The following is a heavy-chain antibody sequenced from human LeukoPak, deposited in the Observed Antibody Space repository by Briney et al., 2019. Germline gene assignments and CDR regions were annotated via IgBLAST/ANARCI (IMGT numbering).Heavy chain of an antibody. J-gene: IGHJ4*02. CDR2: ISWNSASI. D-gene: IGHD3-10*01. CDR1: GFTFDDYA. Sequence: GGSLRLSCAASGFTFDDYAMHWVRQAPGKGLEWVSGISWNSASIGYADSVKGRFTISRDKARNSLYLQMNSLRAEDTALYYCAKSAEWNYGSGSYYYGNCDYWGEGTLVSVS. CDR3: AKSAEWNYGSGSYYYGNCDY. V-gene: IGHV3-9*01.